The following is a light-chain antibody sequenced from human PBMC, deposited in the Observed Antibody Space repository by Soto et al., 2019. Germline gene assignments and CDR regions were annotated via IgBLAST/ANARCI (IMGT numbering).Light chain of an antibody. Sequence: DIQMTQSPSTLSASVGDRVTITCRASQSIGSWLAWYQQKPGKAPKLLIYKASSLESGVPSRFSGSGSGTEFTLTISSLQPDDFASYYCQQYGSYSLWTSGQGTKVEIK. V-gene: IGKV1-5*03. J-gene: IGKJ1*01. CDR1: QSIGSW. CDR3: QQYGSYSLWT. CDR2: KAS.